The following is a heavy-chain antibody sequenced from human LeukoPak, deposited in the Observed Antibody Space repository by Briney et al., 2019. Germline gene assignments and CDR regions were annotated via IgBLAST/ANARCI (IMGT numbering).Heavy chain of an antibody. J-gene: IGHJ4*02. Sequence: SVKVSCKASGGTFSSYAISWVRQAPGQGLEWMGRIIPILGIANYAQKFQGRVTITADKSTSTAYMELSSLRSEDTAVYYCARDPDVLTTVVNGAGYFDYWGQGTLVTVSS. CDR3: ARDPDVLTTVVNGAGYFDY. V-gene: IGHV1-69*04. D-gene: IGHD4-23*01. CDR2: IIPILGIA. CDR1: GGTFSSYA.